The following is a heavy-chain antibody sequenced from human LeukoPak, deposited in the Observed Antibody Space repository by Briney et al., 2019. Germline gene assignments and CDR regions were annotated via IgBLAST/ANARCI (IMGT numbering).Heavy chain of an antibody. CDR3: ARGYDSSGYYDY. V-gene: IGHV1-8*01. Sequence: ASVKVSCKASGYTFTSYDINWVRQATGQGLEWMGWMNPNSGNTGYAQKFQGRVTMTRNTSISTAYMELSSLRSEDTAVYYCARGYDSSGYYDYWGQGTLVTVSS. J-gene: IGHJ4*02. CDR1: GYTFTSYD. D-gene: IGHD3-22*01. CDR2: MNPNSGNT.